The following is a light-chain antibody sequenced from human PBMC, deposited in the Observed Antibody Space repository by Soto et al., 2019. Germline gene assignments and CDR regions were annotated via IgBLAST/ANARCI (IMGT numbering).Light chain of an antibody. CDR2: KAS. Sequence: DIQMTQSPSTLSASVGDRVTITCRASQSINSCLAWYQQKPGKAPKLLIYKASSLQNGVSSRCSGRGSGTECTLTLRGMQPEDFATYYCQQYHNFPLAFGGGTKVEIK. CDR3: QQYHNFPLA. J-gene: IGKJ4*01. V-gene: IGKV1-5*03. CDR1: QSINSC.